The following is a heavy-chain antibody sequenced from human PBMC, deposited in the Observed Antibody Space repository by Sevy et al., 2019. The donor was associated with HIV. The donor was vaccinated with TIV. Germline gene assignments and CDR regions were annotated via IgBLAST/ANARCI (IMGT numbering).Heavy chain of an antibody. V-gene: IGHV3-53*01. CDR1: EFTVSSSY. Sequence: GESLKISCAASEFTVSSSYMSWVRQAPGKGLEGVSILYSGGSTYYAASVKGRFAVSRDNSKNTLYLQMNSLRAEDTAVYYCARAGTGSYRAYFDYWGQGTLVTVSS. J-gene: IGHJ4*02. CDR2: LYSGGST. CDR3: ARAGTGSYRAYFDY. D-gene: IGHD1-26*01.